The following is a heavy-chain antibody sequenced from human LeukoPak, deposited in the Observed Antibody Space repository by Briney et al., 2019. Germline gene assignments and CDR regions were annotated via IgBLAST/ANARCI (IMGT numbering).Heavy chain of an antibody. CDR3: AREGTVEMAKDY. D-gene: IGHD5-24*01. J-gene: IGHJ4*02. CDR1: GYTFTSYG. Sequence: ASVKVSCKAPGYTFTSYGNSRVRHAPGQRLERMGWISAYNGNTNCAQKLQGRVTMTTDTSTSTAYMELRSLRSDDTAVYYCAREGTVEMAKDYWGQGTLVTVSS. CDR2: ISAYNGNT. V-gene: IGHV1-18*01.